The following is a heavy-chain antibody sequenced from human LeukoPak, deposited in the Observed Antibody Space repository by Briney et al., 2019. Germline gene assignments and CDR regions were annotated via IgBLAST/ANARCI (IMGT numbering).Heavy chain of an antibody. CDR2: IYYSGST. Sequence: PSQTLSLTCTVSGGSISSGGYYWSWIRQHPGKGLEWIGYIYYSGSTYYNPSLKSRVTISVDTSKNQFSLKLSSVTAADTAVYYCARGYDSSGYYYVGDYWGQGTLVTVSS. V-gene: IGHV4-31*03. CDR3: ARGYDSSGYYYVGDY. CDR1: GGSISSGGYY. D-gene: IGHD3-22*01. J-gene: IGHJ4*02.